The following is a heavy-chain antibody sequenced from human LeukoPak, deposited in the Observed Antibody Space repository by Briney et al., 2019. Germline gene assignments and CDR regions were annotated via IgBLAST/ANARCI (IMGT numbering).Heavy chain of an antibody. Sequence: SETLSLTCTVSGGSISSGSYYWSWIRQPAGKGLEWIGRIYTSGSTNYNPSVKSRVTISVETSENQFSLKLTSVTAADTAVYYCARSGYRTGSLDAFDIWGQGTMVTVSS. CDR1: GGSISSGSYY. CDR2: IYTSGST. V-gene: IGHV4-61*02. J-gene: IGHJ3*02. CDR3: ARSGYRTGSLDAFDI. D-gene: IGHD6-19*01.